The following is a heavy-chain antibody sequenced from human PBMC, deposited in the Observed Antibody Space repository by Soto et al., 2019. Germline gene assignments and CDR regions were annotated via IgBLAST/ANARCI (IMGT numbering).Heavy chain of an antibody. V-gene: IGHV3-33*01. Sequence: QVQLVESGGGVVQPGRSLRLSCAASGFTFSSYGMHWVRQAPGKGLEWVAVIWYDGSNKYYADSVKGRFTISRDNSKNTLYLQMNSLRAEDTAVYYCARDLTTRRGVGYYYYGMDVWGQGTTVTVSS. D-gene: IGHD2-8*02. CDR1: GFTFSSYG. J-gene: IGHJ6*02. CDR2: IWYDGSNK. CDR3: ARDLTTRRGVGYYYYGMDV.